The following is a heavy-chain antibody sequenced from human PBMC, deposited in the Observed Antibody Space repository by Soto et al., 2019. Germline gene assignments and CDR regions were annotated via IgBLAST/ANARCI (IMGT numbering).Heavy chain of an antibody. CDR2: IIPVFGSA. Sequence: QVQPVQSGAEVKKPGSSVKVSCEASGATLNTFINYGITWVRQAPGQGLEWMGGIIPVFGSAHYAQKFQGRVTISADESTRTAYMELSSLRSDDTAVYYCARGAATKIVVVMYDAFEIWGQGTMVTVSS. CDR3: ARGAATKIVVVMYDAFEI. CDR1: GATLNTFINYG. V-gene: IGHV1-69*12. D-gene: IGHD3-22*01. J-gene: IGHJ3*02.